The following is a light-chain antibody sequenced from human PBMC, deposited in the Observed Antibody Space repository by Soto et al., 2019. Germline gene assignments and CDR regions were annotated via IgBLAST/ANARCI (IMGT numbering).Light chain of an antibody. J-gene: IGKJ4*01. Sequence: DIPMPPSPSSLSASVGDRVTIACQSSHDVSWNLNWFQQRPGEAPKLLIYDAFNLERGVPSRFSGSGSGTDFTLTTSSLQPEDVAAYYCQQYSSMLSFGGGTEV. CDR1: HDVSWN. CDR2: DAF. CDR3: QQYSSMLS. V-gene: IGKV1-33*01.